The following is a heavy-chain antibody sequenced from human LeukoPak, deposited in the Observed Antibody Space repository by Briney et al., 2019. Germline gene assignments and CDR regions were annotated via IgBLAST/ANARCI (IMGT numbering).Heavy chain of an antibody. CDR2: IYYSGST. D-gene: IGHD1-1*01. J-gene: IGHJ6*03. V-gene: IGHV4-59*01. CDR3: ARETSTREREGYYYYYYYMDV. Sequence: SETLSLTCTVSGGSISSYYWSWIRQPPGKGLEWIGYIYYSGSTNYNPSLKSRVTISVDASKYQFSLKLSSVTAADTAVYYCARETSTREREGYYYYYYYMDVWGKGTTVTVSS. CDR1: GGSISSYY.